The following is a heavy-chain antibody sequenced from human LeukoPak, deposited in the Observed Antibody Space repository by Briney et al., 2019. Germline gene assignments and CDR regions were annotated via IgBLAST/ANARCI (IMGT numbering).Heavy chain of an antibody. J-gene: IGHJ3*02. D-gene: IGHD4-17*01. V-gene: IGHV4-34*01. Sequence: PSETLSLTCAVYGGSFSGYYWSWIRQPPGKGLEWIGEINHSGSTNYNPSLKSRVTISVDTSKNQFSLKLSSVTAADTAVYYCAREGWDYGDYLSSRPLGAFDIWGQGTMVTVSS. CDR3: AREGWDYGDYLSSRPLGAFDI. CDR2: INHSGST. CDR1: GGSFSGYY.